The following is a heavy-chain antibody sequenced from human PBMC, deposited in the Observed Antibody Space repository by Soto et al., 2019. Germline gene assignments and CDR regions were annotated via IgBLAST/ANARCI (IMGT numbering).Heavy chain of an antibody. CDR2: IKPDGSEK. CDR3: ARIGRIAGGSDF. D-gene: IGHD6-13*01. V-gene: IGHV3-7*01. CDR1: GFTFSSYW. J-gene: IGHJ4*02. Sequence: EVQLVESGGGLVQPGGSLRLSCAASGFTFSSYWMSWVRQAPGKGLEWVANIKPDGSEKYYVDSVKGRFTISRDNAKNSRYLQMNSLSAEVTDVYYCARIGRIAGGSDFWGQGTLVTVSS.